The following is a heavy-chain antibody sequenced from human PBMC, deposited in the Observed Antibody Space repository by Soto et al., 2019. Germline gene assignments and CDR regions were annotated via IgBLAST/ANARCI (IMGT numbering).Heavy chain of an antibody. J-gene: IGHJ6*02. D-gene: IGHD2-2*01. Sequence: GGSLRLSCAASGVTFSSYAMSWVRQAPGKGLEWVSAISGSGGSTYYADSVKGRFTISRDNSKNTLYLQMNSLRAEDTAVYYCARVMVPAARLAYYYGMDVWGQGTTVTVSS. CDR3: ARVMVPAARLAYYYGMDV. CDR2: ISGSGGST. V-gene: IGHV3-23*01. CDR1: GVTFSSYA.